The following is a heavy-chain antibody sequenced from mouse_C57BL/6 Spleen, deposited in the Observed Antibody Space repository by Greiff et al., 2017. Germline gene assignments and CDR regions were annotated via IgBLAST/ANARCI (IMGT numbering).Heavy chain of an antibody. J-gene: IGHJ2*01. CDR2: ISYDGSN. V-gene: IGHV3-6*01. D-gene: IGHD1-1*01. Sequence: EVKLQESGPGLVKPSQSLSLTCSVTGYSITSGYYWNWIRQFPGNKLEWMGYISYDGSNNYNPSLKNRISITRDTSKNQFFLKLNSVTTEDTATYYCAREGGPITTGLYFDYWGQGTTLTVSS. CDR3: AREGGPITTGLYFDY. CDR1: GYSITSGYY.